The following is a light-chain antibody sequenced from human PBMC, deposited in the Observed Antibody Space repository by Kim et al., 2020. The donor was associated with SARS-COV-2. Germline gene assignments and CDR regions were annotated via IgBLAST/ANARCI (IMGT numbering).Light chain of an antibody. Sequence: EIVLTQSPATLSLSPGDRATLSCRASQSVSSYLAWYQQKPGQAPRLLIYDASNRATGIPARFSGSGSGTDFTLTISSLEPEDFAVYYCQQRTNWITFGQGTQLEIK. J-gene: IGKJ5*01. V-gene: IGKV3-11*01. CDR2: DAS. CDR3: QQRTNWIT. CDR1: QSVSSY.